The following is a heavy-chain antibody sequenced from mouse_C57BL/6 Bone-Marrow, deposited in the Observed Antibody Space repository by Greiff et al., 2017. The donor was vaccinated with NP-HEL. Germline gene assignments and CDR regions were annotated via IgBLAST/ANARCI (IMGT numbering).Heavy chain of an antibody. CDR3: ARSRPPLYYAFAY. CDR2: INPNNGGT. Sequence: EVQLQQSGPELVKPGASVKISCKASGYTFTDYYMNWVKQSHGKSLEWIGDINPNNGGTSYNQKFKGKATLTVDKSSSTAYMELRSLTSEDSAVYYCARSRPPLYYAFAYWGQGTLVTVSA. CDR1: GYTFTDYY. V-gene: IGHV1-26*01. D-gene: IGHD1-1*01. J-gene: IGHJ3*01.